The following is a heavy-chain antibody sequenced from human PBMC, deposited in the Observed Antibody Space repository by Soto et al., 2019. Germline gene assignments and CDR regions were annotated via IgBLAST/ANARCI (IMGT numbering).Heavy chain of an antibody. Sequence: QVQLVRSGAEVKKPGASVKVSCKASGYSFTRYGISWVRQAPGQGLVWMGWISGYNANTNYPENLQGRVTMTTDTSTSTAYMSVRNMISEDTAVHYCGRMRDVPSYSSGLEVWGPGTTVTVSS. J-gene: IGHJ6*02. CDR3: GRMRDVPSYSSGLEV. V-gene: IGHV1-18*01. D-gene: IGHD6-6*01. CDR2: ISGYNANT. CDR1: GYSFTRYG.